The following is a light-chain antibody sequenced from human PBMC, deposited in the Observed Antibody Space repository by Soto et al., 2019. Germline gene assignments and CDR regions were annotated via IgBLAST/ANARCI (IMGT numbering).Light chain of an antibody. J-gene: IGKJ4*01. CDR2: AAS. Sequence: DIQMTHSPSSLSASVVERVTITCRASQSISSYLNWYQQKPGKAPKLLIYAASSLQSGVPSRFSGSGSGTDFTLTISSLQPEDFATYYCQQSYSTPLTFGGGTKVDIK. CDR3: QQSYSTPLT. CDR1: QSISSY. V-gene: IGKV1-39*01.